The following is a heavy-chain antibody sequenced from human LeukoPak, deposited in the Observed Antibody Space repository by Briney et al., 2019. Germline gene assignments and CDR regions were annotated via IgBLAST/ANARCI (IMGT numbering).Heavy chain of an antibody. CDR3: ARDGDETGLLGIPRAAIRAHYYYMDV. CDR2: LSRSGGST. V-gene: IGHV3-23*01. Sequence: GESLRLSCAASGFTFSSSAVSWVRQAPGKGLEWVSTLSRSGGSTYYADSVKGRFTISRDNSKNTLYLQMNSLRSDDTAVYYCARDGDETGLLGIPRAAIRAHYYYMDVWGKGTTVTVSS. J-gene: IGHJ6*03. CDR1: GFTFSSSA. D-gene: IGHD2-2*01.